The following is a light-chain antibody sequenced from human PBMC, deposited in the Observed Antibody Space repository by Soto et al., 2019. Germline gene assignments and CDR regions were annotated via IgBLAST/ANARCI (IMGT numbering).Light chain of an antibody. Sequence: EIVLTQSPGTLSLSPGERATLSCRASQSVSSSYLAWYQQKPGQAPRLLIYGASSRATGIPDRFSGSGSGTDFTTTISSLEHEDVAVYYCQQYCSSQWTFGQGNKVDIK. CDR1: QSVSSSY. J-gene: IGKJ1*01. CDR2: GAS. CDR3: QQYCSSQWT. V-gene: IGKV3-20*01.